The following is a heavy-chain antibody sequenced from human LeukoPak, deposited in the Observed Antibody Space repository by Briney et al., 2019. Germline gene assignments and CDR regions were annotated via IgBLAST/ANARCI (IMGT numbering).Heavy chain of an antibody. V-gene: IGHV3-30*02. D-gene: IGHD6-13*01. CDR1: GFTFSSYA. CDR3: AKDQKVYSSSAMPFDI. CDR2: IRYDGSNK. Sequence: GGSLRLSCAASGFTFSSYAMHWVRQAPGKGLEWVAFIRYDGSNKYYADSVKGRFTISRDNSKNTLYLQMNSLRAEDTAVYYCAKDQKVYSSSAMPFDIWGQGTMVTVSS. J-gene: IGHJ3*02.